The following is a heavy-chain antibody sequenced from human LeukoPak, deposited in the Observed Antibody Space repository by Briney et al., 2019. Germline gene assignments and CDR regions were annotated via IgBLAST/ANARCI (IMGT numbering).Heavy chain of an antibody. CDR3: ARDRDGSGSYYR. D-gene: IGHD3-10*01. CDR2: IYSGGST. Sequence: GGSLRLSCAASGFTVSSNYMSWVRQAPGKGLEWVSVIYSGGSTYYADSVKGRFTISRDNSKNTLYLQMNSLRAEDTAVYYCARDRDGSGSYYRWGQGTLVTVSS. J-gene: IGHJ4*02. V-gene: IGHV3-53*01. CDR1: GFTVSSNY.